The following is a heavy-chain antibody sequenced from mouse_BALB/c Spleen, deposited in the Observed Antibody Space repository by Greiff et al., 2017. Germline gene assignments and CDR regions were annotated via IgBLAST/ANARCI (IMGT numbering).Heavy chain of an antibody. J-gene: IGHJ3*01. CDR2: IYPGDGDT. CDR3: APITAWFAY. CDR1: GYAFSSYW. D-gene: IGHD1-2*01. V-gene: IGHV1-80*01. Sequence: VKLQESGAELVRPGSSVKISCKASGYAFSSYWMNWVKQRPGQGLEWIGQIYPGDGDTNYNGKFKGKATLTADKSSSTAYMQLSSLTSEDSAVYFCAPITAWFAYWGQGTLVTVSA.